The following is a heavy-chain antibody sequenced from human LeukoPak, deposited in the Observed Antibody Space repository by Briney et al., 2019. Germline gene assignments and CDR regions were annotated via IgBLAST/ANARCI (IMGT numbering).Heavy chain of an antibody. D-gene: IGHD2-2*01. V-gene: IGHV4-59*12. Sequence: SETLSLTCTVSGGSISSYFWSWMRQPPGKGLEWIGYFYYSGNTYYNPSLKSRVTISVDTSKNQFSLKLNSVTAADTAVYYCARIRGYQSYYYMDVWGKGTTVTVSS. CDR3: ARIRGYQSYYYMDV. J-gene: IGHJ6*03. CDR1: GGSISSYF. CDR2: FYYSGNT.